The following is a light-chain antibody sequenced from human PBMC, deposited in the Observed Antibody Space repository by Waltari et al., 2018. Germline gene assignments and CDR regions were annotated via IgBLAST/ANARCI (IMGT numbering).Light chain of an antibody. CDR1: NIGSKS. Sequence: SYVVTQSPSVSVAPGETARITCGGANIGSKSVPWYQQRPGQAPVLVISYDSDRPPGIPERFSGSNSGNTATLTISWVEAEDEADYYCLVWHSTSDHHGVFGGGTKLTVL. V-gene: IGLV3-21*04. J-gene: IGLJ2*01. CDR3: LVWHSTSDHHGV. CDR2: YDS.